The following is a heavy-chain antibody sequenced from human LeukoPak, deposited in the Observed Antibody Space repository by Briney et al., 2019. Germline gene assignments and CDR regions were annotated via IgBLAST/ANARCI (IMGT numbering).Heavy chain of an antibody. CDR1: GGSISSYY. CDR3: ARGSYNWNYNWFDP. Sequence: SETLSLTCTVSGGSISSYYWSWIRQPLGKGLEWIGYIYYSGSTNYNPSLKSRVTISVDTSKNQFSLKLSSVTAADTAVYYCARGSYNWNYNWFDPWGQGTLVTVSS. J-gene: IGHJ5*02. D-gene: IGHD1-7*01. V-gene: IGHV4-59*01. CDR2: IYYSGST.